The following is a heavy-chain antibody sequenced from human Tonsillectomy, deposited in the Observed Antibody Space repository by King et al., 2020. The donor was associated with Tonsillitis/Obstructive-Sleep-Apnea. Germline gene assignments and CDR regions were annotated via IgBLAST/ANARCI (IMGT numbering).Heavy chain of an antibody. CDR1: GGSIRSSDFY. V-gene: IGHV4-39*01. D-gene: IGHD3-10*01. Sequence: LQLQESGPGLVKPSETLSLTCTVSGGSIRSSDFYWGWIRQPPGKGLEWIGSIYYSGSTFYNPSLQSRVTISVDTSKNQFSLKLTSVTAADTAVFYCGRQIRYGSGHGLFDYWGQGTLVTVSS. J-gene: IGHJ4*02. CDR3: GRQIRYGSGHGLFDY. CDR2: IYYSGST.